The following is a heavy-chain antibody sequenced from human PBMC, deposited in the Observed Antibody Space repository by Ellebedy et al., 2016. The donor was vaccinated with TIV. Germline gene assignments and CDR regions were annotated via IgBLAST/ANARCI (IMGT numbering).Heavy chain of an antibody. CDR3: ARGTITLPRSAFDI. D-gene: IGHD1-26*01. CDR2: VKSDGSTP. J-gene: IGHJ3*02. V-gene: IGHV3-74*01. CDR1: GFSFSNYG. Sequence: GESLKISCAASGFSFSNYGMHWVRQAPGMGLVWVSRVKSDGSTPDYADSVKGRFTISRDNAKNMVNLQMNSLRAEDTAVNYCARGTITLPRSAFDIWGQGTMVTVSS.